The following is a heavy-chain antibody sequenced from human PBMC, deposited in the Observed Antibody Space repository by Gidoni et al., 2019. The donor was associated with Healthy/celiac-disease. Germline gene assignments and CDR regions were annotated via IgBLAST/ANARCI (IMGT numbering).Heavy chain of an antibody. CDR3: ARAAFQGYFYDLSDY. D-gene: IGHD3-3*01. CDR1: GFTFSSYA. V-gene: IGHV3-30-3*01. J-gene: IGHJ4*02. CDR2: ISYDGSNK. Sequence: QVQLVESGGGVVQPGRSLRLSCAASGFTFSSYAMHWVRQAPGKGLEWVAVISYDGSNKYYADAVKGRFTISRDNSKNTLYLQMNSLRAEDTAVYYCARAAFQGYFYDLSDYWGQGTLVTVSS.